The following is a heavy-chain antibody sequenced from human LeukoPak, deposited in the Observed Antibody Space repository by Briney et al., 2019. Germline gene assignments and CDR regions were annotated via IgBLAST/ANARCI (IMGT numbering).Heavy chain of an antibody. CDR1: GFTFDDYW. CDR3: AREMNTAMAADY. CDR2: INQDGSEK. V-gene: IGHV3-7*01. D-gene: IGHD5-18*01. J-gene: IGHJ4*02. Sequence: PGGSLRLSCGASGFTFDDYWMSWVRQAPGQGLEWVANINQDGSEKYYLDSAKGRFTISRDNARNSLYLQVNSLRAEDTAVYYCAREMNTAMAADYWGQGTLVTVSS.